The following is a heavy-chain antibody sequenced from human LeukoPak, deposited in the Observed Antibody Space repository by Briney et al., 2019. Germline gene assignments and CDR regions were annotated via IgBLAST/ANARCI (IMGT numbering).Heavy chain of an antibody. CDR2: INGDGCST. J-gene: IGHJ4*02. CDR3: AREDAFRGYSYGFVDY. Sequence: GGSLRLSCVASGFTFSRYWMHWVRQTPGKGLVWVSRINGDGCSTNYADSVKGRFTISRDNAKNTLYLQMNSLRAEGSLRAEDTAVYYCAREDAFRGYSYGFVDYWGQGTLVTVSS. CDR1: GFTFSRYW. V-gene: IGHV3-74*01. D-gene: IGHD5-18*01.